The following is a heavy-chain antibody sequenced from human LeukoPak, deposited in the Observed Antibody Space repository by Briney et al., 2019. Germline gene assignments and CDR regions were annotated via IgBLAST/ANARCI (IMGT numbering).Heavy chain of an antibody. CDR2: IKQDGSEK. CDR1: GFTFSSYA. D-gene: IGHD6-19*01. Sequence: GGSLRHSCAASGFTFSSYAMSWVRQAPGKGLEWVANIKQDGSEKYYVDSVKGRFTISRDNAKNSLYLQMNSLRAEDTAVYYCARDHFYSSGRWPLYYYYGMDVWGQGTTVTVSS. V-gene: IGHV3-7*01. CDR3: ARDHFYSSGRWPLYYYYGMDV. J-gene: IGHJ6*02.